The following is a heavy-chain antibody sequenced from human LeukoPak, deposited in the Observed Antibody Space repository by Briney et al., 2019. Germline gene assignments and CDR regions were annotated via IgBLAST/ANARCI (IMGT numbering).Heavy chain of an antibody. V-gene: IGHV3-11*04. D-gene: IGHD3-10*01. J-gene: IGHJ4*02. CDR1: GFTFSDYY. CDR3: ARDREYYYGSGSYYNHDY. CDR2: ISSSGSTI. Sequence: GGSLRLSCAASGFTFSDYYMSWIRQAPGKGLEWVSYISSSGSTIYYAVSVKGRFTISRDNAKNSLYLQMNSLRAEDTAVYYCARDREYYYGSGSYYNHDYWGQGTLVTVSS.